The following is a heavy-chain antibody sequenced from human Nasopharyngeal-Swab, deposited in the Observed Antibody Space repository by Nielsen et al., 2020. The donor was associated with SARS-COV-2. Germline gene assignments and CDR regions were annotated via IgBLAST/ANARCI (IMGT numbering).Heavy chain of an antibody. CDR3: ARVKGDFWSGYYYYYYGMDV. D-gene: IGHD3-3*01. CDR1: GFTFSSYA. CDR2: ISSNGGST. J-gene: IGHJ6*02. V-gene: IGHV3-64*01. Sequence: GESLKISCAASGFTFSSYAMHWVRQAPGKGLEYVSAISSNGGSTYYANSVKGRFTISRDNSKNTLYLQMGSLRAEDMAVYYRARVKGDFWSGYYYYYYGMDVWGQGTTVTVSS.